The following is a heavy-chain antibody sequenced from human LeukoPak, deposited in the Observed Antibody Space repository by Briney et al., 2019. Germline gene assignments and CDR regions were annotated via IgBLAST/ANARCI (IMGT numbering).Heavy chain of an antibody. CDR3: ARDRGYSYGQPFYYYYYMDV. J-gene: IGHJ6*03. D-gene: IGHD5-18*01. CDR1: GGSFSDYW. CDR2: VNHSGRT. Sequence: PSETLSLTCAVYGGSFSDYWWTWIRQSPGKGLEWIGEVNHSGRTNYNPSLKSRVTISVDTSKNQFSLKLSSVTAADTAVYYCARDRGYSYGQPFYYYYYMDVWGKGTTVTVSS. V-gene: IGHV4-34*01.